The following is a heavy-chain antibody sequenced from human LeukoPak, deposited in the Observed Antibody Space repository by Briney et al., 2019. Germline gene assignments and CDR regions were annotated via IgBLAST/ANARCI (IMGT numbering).Heavy chain of an antibody. Sequence: EASVXVSXKASGYTFTGYYMHWVRQAPGQGLEWMGWINPNSGGTNYAQKFQGWVTMTRDTSISTAYMELSRLRSDDTAVYYCARAGTVEMTPLDYWGQGTLVTVSS. CDR1: GYTFTGYY. CDR2: INPNSGGT. CDR3: ARAGTVEMTPLDY. J-gene: IGHJ4*02. V-gene: IGHV1-2*04. D-gene: IGHD5-24*01.